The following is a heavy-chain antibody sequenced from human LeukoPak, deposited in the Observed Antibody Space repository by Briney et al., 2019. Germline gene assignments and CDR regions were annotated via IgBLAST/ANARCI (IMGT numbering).Heavy chain of an antibody. V-gene: IGHV4-30-2*01. D-gene: IGHD4-17*01. J-gene: IGHJ3*02. CDR3: ARTSTTAEGAFDI. CDR2: IYHSGST. CDR1: GGSISSGGYY. Sequence: PSQTLSLTCTVSGGSISSGGYYWSWIRQPPGKGLEWIGYIYHSGSTYNNPSLQSRVTISVDTSENQFSLKLSSVTAADTAVYYCARTSTTAEGAFDIWGQGTMVTVSS.